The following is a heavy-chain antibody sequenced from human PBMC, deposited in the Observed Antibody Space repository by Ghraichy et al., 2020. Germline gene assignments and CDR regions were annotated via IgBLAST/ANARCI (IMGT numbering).Heavy chain of an antibody. CDR3: AKDHMYYDFWSGYYTTAGMDV. V-gene: IGHV3-23*01. Sequence: GGSLRLSCAASGFTFSSYAMSWVRQAPGKGLEWVSAISGSGGSTYYADSVKGRFTISRDNSKNTLYLQMNSLRAEDTAVYYCAKDHMYYDFWSGYYTTAGMDVWGQGTTVTVSS. D-gene: IGHD3-3*01. J-gene: IGHJ6*02. CDR1: GFTFSSYA. CDR2: ISGSGGST.